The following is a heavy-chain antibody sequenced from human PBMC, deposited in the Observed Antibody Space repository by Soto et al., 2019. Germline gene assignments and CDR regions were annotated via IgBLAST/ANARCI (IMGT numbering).Heavy chain of an antibody. J-gene: IGHJ4*02. V-gene: IGHV4-30-4*01. CDR1: GGSISSGDYY. Sequence: QVQLQESGPGLVKPSQTLSLTCTVSGGSISSGDYYWSWIRQPPGKGLEWIGYIYYSGSTYYNPFLKSRVTISGDTSKNQFSLMLSSVTSAETTVYDCARDSSLGTVTKDLCDYWGQGTLVTVSS. CDR2: IYYSGST. CDR3: ARDSSLGTVTKDLCDY. D-gene: IGHD4-17*01.